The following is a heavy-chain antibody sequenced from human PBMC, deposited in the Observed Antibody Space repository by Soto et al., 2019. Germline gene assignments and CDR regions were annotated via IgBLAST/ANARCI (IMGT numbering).Heavy chain of an antibody. CDR2: IYYSVIT. D-gene: IGHD3-3*01. Sequence: SETLSPAWTVSGGPISSGIYYWIWIRQHPGKGLDWIGYIYYSVITYYNPSLKSRVTISVDTSKNQFSLKLSSVTAADTAVYYCARVETYYYYGMDVWGPGTTVTVSS. V-gene: IGHV4-31*02. J-gene: IGHJ6*02. CDR1: GGPISSGIYY. CDR3: ARVETYYYYGMDV.